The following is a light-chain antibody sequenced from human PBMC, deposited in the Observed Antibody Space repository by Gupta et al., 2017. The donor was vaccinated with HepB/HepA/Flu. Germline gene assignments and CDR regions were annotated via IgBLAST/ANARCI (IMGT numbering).Light chain of an antibody. CDR2: KAS. CDR3: YQDYTFSRT. V-gene: IGKV1-5*03. Sequence: DIQMTQSPSTLSASVGDRVTITCRASQNINTWLAWYQQEPGKAPNLLIYKASKLDSGVPSRFSGTGSGSAFTLTIISLHPDDIATYYCYQDYTFSRTFGQGTKVEIK. CDR1: QNINTW. J-gene: IGKJ1*01.